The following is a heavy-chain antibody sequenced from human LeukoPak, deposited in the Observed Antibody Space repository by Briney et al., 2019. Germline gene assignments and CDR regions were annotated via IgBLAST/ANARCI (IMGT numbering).Heavy chain of an antibody. CDR3: ARVGQDQYNWNDEAGADY. V-gene: IGHV3-7*01. Sequence: GGSLRLSCAASGFTFSSYWMSWVRQAPGKGLEWVANIKQDGSEKYYVDSVKGRFTISRDNAKNSLYLQMNSLRAEDTAVYYYARVGQDQYNWNDEAGADYWGQGTLVTVSS. D-gene: IGHD1-1*01. J-gene: IGHJ4*02. CDR2: IKQDGSEK. CDR1: GFTFSSYW.